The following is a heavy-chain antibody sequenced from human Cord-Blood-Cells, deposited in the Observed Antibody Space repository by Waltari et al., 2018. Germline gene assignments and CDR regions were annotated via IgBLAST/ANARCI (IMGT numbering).Heavy chain of an antibody. CDR2: INAGNGNT. V-gene: IGHV1-3*01. CDR3: AREGSSSPFDY. Sequence: QVQLVQSGAEAKKPGASVKGSFKASGYPFTSYAMHGVRQAPGHRLEWMGWINAGNGNTKYSQKFQGRVTITRDTSASTAYMELSSLRSEDTAVYYCAREGSSSPFDYWGQGTLVTVSS. CDR1: GYPFTSYA. J-gene: IGHJ4*02. D-gene: IGHD6-6*01.